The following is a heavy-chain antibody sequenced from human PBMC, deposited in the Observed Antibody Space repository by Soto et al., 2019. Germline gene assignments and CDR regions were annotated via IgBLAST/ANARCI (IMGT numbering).Heavy chain of an antibody. J-gene: IGHJ6*02. CDR2: ASFDGSDT. V-gene: IGHV3-30-3*01. CDR1: GFIFRSYA. CDR3: ARCPRGSLFYYYGMDV. D-gene: IGHD6-6*01. Sequence: QVQLVESGGDVVQPGRSLRLSCAVAGFIFRSYAMHWVRQAPGKGLEWVAVASFDGSDTYSSDSVKGRFTISRDNSKNLLYLQMKSLRGEDTAVYYCARCPRGSLFYYYGMDVKGQGTRFTVSS.